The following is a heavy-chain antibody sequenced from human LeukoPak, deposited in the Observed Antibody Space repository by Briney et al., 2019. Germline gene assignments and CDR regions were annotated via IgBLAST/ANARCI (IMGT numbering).Heavy chain of an antibody. Sequence: SVKVSCKASGGTFSSYAISWVRQAPGQGLEWMGGIIPIFGTANYAQKFQGRVTITADESTSTAYMELSSLRSEDTAVYYCARSRCSTSTSCYYFFFFDSWGQGTLVTVSS. CDR3: ARSRCSTSTSCYYFFFFDS. CDR2: IIPIFGTA. J-gene: IGHJ4*02. CDR1: GGTFSSYA. D-gene: IGHD2-2*01. V-gene: IGHV1-69*01.